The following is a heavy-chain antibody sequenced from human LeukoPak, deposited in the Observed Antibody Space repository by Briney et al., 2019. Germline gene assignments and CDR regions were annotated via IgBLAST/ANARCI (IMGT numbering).Heavy chain of an antibody. CDR3: ARSYDFWTGWPHAFDI. CDR2: IYYSGST. CDR1: GGSINSYY. J-gene: IGHJ3*02. Sequence: SETLSLTCTVSGGSINSYYWSWIRQPPGKELEWIGYIYYSGSTNYNPSLKSRVTISLDTSKNRFSLKLSSVTAADTAVYYCARSYDFWTGWPHAFDIWGQGTMVTVSS. D-gene: IGHD3-3*01. V-gene: IGHV4-59*01.